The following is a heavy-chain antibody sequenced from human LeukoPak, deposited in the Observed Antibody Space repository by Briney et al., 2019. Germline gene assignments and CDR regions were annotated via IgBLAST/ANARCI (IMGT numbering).Heavy chain of an antibody. Sequence: PSETLSLTCAVYGGSFSGYYWSWIRQPPGKGLEWIGEINRSGSTNYNPSLKSRVTISVDTSKNQFSLKLSSVTAADTAVYYCARDDILTTDAFDIWGQGTMVTVSS. J-gene: IGHJ3*02. CDR3: ARDDILTTDAFDI. V-gene: IGHV4-34*01. CDR2: INRSGST. CDR1: GGSFSGYY. D-gene: IGHD3-9*01.